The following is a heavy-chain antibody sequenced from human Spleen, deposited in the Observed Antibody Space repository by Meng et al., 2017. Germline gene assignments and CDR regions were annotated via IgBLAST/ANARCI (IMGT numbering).Heavy chain of an antibody. CDR3: AKGFEVGELLTTPYFDY. CDR1: GYTFSSYY. Sequence: ASVKVSCKASGYTFSSYYMHWVRQAPGQGLEWMGIVNPSGGSTTYAEKFQGRVTMTRDTSTSTVYMELSSLRSEDTAAYYCAKGFEVGELLTTPYFDYWGQGTLVTVSS. D-gene: IGHD3-10*01. J-gene: IGHJ4*02. CDR2: VNPSGGST. V-gene: IGHV1-46*01.